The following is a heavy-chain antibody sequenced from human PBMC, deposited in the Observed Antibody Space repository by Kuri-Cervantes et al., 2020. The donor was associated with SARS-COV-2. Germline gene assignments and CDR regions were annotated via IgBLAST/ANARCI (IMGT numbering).Heavy chain of an antibody. V-gene: IGHV3-30*03. CDR1: GFTFSSYG. CDR2: ISYDGGNK. J-gene: IGHJ4*02. D-gene: IGHD3-10*01. CDR3: ARNLRGVLWTSDY. Sequence: GGSLRLSCAASGFTFSSYGMHWVRQAPGKGLEWVAFISYDGGNKYYADSVKGRFTISRDNSKNTLYLQMNSLRAEDTAVYYCARNLRGVLWTSDYWGQGTLVTVSS.